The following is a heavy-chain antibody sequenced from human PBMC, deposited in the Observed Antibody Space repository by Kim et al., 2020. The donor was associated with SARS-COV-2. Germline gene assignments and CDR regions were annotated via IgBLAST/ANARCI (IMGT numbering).Heavy chain of an antibody. D-gene: IGHD2-8*01. Sequence: GGSLRLSCAASGFTFSSYAMSWVRQAPGKGLEWVSAISGSGGSTYYADSVKGRFTISRDNSKNTLYLQMNSLRAEDTAVYYCATRVYCTNGVCFYYYYYYGMDVWGQGTTVTVSS. J-gene: IGHJ6*02. CDR3: ATRVYCTNGVCFYYYYYYGMDV. CDR2: ISGSGGST. CDR1: GFTFSSYA. V-gene: IGHV3-23*01.